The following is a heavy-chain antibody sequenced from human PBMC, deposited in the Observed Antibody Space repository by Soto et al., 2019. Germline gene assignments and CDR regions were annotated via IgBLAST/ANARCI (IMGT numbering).Heavy chain of an antibody. V-gene: IGHV4-39*01. CDR1: GDSISSSNSH. CDR2: VYYGGAIFYSGNI. CDR3: VRYDRINMKPYSPEGFHI. Sequence: SETLSLTCTVPGDSISSSNSHWGWTRQPPGKGLEYIGSVYYGGAIFYSGNIYYNPSLKSRVTISVDTSKNQFSLRLSSVTAADTGVYYCVRYDRINMKPYSPEGFHIWGQGTMVTVSS. D-gene: IGHD3-3*02. J-gene: IGHJ3*02.